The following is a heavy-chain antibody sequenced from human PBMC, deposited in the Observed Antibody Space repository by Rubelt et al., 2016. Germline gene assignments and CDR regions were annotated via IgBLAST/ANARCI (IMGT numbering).Heavy chain of an antibody. D-gene: IGHD3-22*01. J-gene: IGHJ1*01. CDR2: VYYSGST. V-gene: IGHV4-59*01. CDR1: GGSISSDY. CDR3: AYSSGYYDEYFQH. Sequence: QVQLQESGPGLVKPSETLSLTCTVSGGSISSDYWSWIRQPPGKGLEWIGYVYYSGSTNYNPSLKSRVTISGDTSTNPSSLKLCVVTAADTAGYYCAYSSGYYDEYFQHWGQGTLVTVSS.